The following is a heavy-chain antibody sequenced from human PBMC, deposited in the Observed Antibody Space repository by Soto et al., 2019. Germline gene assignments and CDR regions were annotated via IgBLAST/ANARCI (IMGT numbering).Heavy chain of an antibody. CDR2: IYYSGST. V-gene: IGHV4-30-4*01. CDR3: ARRDSSGYYYGY. CDR1: GGSISSGDYY. Sequence: SETLSLTCTVSGGSISSGDYYWSWIRQPPGKGLEWIGYIYYSGSTYYNPSLKSRVTISVDTSKNQFSLKLSSVTAADTAVYYCARRDSSGYYYGYWGQGTLVTVSS. D-gene: IGHD3-22*01. J-gene: IGHJ4*02.